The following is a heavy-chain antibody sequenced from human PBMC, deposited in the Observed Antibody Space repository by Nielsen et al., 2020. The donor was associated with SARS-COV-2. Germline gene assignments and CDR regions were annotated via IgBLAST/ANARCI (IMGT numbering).Heavy chain of an antibody. CDR1: GYTLTELS. CDR2: FDPEDGET. CDR3: ATSTPLVRSAWFDP. Sequence: ASVKVSCKVSGYTLTELSMHWVRQAPGKGLEWMGGFDPEDGETIYAQKFQGRVTMTEDTSTDTAYMELSSPRSEDTAVYYCATSTPLVRSAWFDPWGQGTLVTVSS. D-gene: IGHD3-3*01. J-gene: IGHJ5*02. V-gene: IGHV1-24*01.